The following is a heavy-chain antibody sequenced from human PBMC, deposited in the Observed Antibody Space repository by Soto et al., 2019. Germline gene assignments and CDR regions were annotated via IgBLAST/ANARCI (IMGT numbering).Heavy chain of an antibody. CDR3: ARGGVSTRTFDY. CDR1: GYSFAGYW. J-gene: IGHJ4*02. V-gene: IGHV5-51*01. CDR2: IYPSDSDT. Sequence: VESLKISCNGSGYSFAGYWIAWVRQMPRKGLELMGIIYPSDSDTRYRPSFQGQVTISADKSISSAYLQWSSLRASDTAMYDSARGGVSTRTFDYWGQRTTVTVSS. D-gene: IGHD3-3*01.